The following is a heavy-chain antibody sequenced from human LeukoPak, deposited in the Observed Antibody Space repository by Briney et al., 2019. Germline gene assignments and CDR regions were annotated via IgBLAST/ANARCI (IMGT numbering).Heavy chain of an antibody. D-gene: IGHD1-1*01. CDR1: GFTFSSYA. Sequence: HPGGSLRLSCAASGFTFSSYAMSWVRQAPGKGLEWVSAISGSGGSTYYADSVKGRFTISRDNSKNTLYLQMNSLRAEDTAVYYCASQLGPDKRFDPWGQGTLVTVSS. CDR2: ISGSGGST. CDR3: ASQLGPDKRFDP. J-gene: IGHJ5*02. V-gene: IGHV3-23*01.